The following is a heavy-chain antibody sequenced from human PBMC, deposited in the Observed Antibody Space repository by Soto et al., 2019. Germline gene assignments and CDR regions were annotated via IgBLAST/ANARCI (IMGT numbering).Heavy chain of an antibody. CDR1: GFTFSDYS. V-gene: IGHV3-11*01. J-gene: IGHJ4*02. D-gene: IGHD5-12*01. CDR2: ISTSPTTI. CDR3: ARGRKMATITDYFDS. Sequence: PGGSLRLSCAASGFTFSDYSMSWVRQAPGKGLEWVSYISTSPTTIYNADSLKGRFTISRDNANNSLFLQMNSLRADDTAVYFCARGRKMATITDYFDSWGQGTLVTVSS.